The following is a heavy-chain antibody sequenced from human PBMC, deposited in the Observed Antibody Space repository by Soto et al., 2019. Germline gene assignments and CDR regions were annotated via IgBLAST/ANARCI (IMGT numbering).Heavy chain of an antibody. CDR1: GFTFSSYG. D-gene: IGHD3-22*01. J-gene: IGHJ6*01. CDR3: AKSDYYDSSYYYYGMDV. CDR2: ISYDGSNK. V-gene: IGHV3-30*18. Sequence: QVQLVESGGGVVQPGRSLRLSCAASGFTFSSYGMHWVRQAPGKGLEWVAVISYDGSNKYYADSVKGRFTISRDNSKNTLYLQMNSLRAEDTAVYYCAKSDYYDSSYYYYGMDVW.